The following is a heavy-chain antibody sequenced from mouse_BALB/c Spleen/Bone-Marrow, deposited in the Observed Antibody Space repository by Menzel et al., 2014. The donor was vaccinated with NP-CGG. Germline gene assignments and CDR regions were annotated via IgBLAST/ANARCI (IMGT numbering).Heavy chain of an antibody. V-gene: IGHV1S81*02. Sequence: QVQLQQSGAELVKPGASVKLSCKASGYTFTRYWMEWVKQRPGQGLEWIGEINPSSGRTNYNEKFKSKATLTVDKSSSTAYMQLSSLTSEDSAVYYCAREAYYGPDYWGQGTTLTVSS. CDR2: INPSSGRT. CDR1: GYTFTRYW. D-gene: IGHD1-2*01. J-gene: IGHJ2*01. CDR3: AREAYYGPDY.